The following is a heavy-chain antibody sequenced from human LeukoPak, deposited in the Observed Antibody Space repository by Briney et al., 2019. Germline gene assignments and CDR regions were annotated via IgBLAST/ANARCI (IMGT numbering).Heavy chain of an antibody. V-gene: IGHV3-7*01. D-gene: IGHD3-22*01. CDR1: GFTFSGHW. J-gene: IGHJ5*02. Sequence: QPGGSLRLSCAASGFTFSGHWMTWVRQAPGKGLQWVASIRQDGSVKYYVDSVQGRFIISRDNAMNSLYLQMNSLRAEDTAVYYCARWSHDSFGYYRISSWGQGTLVTVSS. CDR3: ARWSHDSFGYYRISS. CDR2: IRQDGSVK.